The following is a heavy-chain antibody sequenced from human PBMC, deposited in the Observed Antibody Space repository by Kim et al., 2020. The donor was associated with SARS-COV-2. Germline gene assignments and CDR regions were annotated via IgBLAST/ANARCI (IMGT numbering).Heavy chain of an antibody. J-gene: IGHJ6*02. CDR3: AKSGASMDRGPYYGMDV. D-gene: IGHD3-10*01. Sequence: SGKSRFTISRDNSKNSLYLQMNSLRGEDTALYYCAKSGASMDRGPYYGMDVWGQGTTVTVSS. V-gene: IGHV3-43D*03.